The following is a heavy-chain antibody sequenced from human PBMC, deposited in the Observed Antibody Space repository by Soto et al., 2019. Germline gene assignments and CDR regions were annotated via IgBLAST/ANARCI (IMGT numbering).Heavy chain of an antibody. CDR2: IIPIFGTA. V-gene: IGHV1-69*13. CDR1: GGTFSSYA. D-gene: IGHD2-2*01. J-gene: IGHJ6*02. Sequence: ASVKVSCKASGGTFSSYAISWVRQAPGQGLEWMGGIIPIFGTANYAQKFQGRVTITADESTSTAYMELSSLRSEDTAVYYCARSDIVVVPAAGDYYYGMDVWGQGTTVTVSS. CDR3: ARSDIVVVPAAGDYYYGMDV.